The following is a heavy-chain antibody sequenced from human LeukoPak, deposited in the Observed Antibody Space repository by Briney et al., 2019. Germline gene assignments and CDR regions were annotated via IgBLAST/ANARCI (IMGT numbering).Heavy chain of an antibody. CDR1: GFTFSSYE. CDR2: ISSRGSTI. D-gene: IGHD2-15*01. Sequence: SGGSLRLSCAASGFTFSSYEMNWVRQAPGKGLEWVSYISSRGSTIYYADSVKGRFTISRDNAKNSLYLQMNSLRAEDTAVYYCARDPRGYCSGGGCSWGQGTLVTVSS. V-gene: IGHV3-48*03. CDR3: ARDPRGYCSGGGCS. J-gene: IGHJ5*02.